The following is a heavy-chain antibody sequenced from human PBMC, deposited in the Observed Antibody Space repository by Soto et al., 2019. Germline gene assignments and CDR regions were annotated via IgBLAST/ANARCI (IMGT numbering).Heavy chain of an antibody. D-gene: IGHD3-10*01. CDR2: ISGSGGST. J-gene: IGHJ4*02. CDR1: GFTFSSYA. V-gene: IGHV3-23*01. CDR3: AKDAGEYGSGTWSCTDY. Sequence: EVQLLESGGGLVQPGGSLRLSCAASGFTFSSYAMSWVRQAPGKGLEWVSAISGSGGSTYYADSVKGRFTISRDNSKNTLYLQMNSLRAEDTAVYYCAKDAGEYGSGTWSCTDYWGQGTLVTVSS.